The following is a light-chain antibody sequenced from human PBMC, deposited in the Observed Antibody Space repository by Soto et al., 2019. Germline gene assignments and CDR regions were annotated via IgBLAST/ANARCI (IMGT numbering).Light chain of an antibody. CDR2: DAS. Sequence: EIVLTQSPATLSLSPGERATLSCRASQSVSSYLAGYQQKPGQAPRLLIYDASNRATGIPARFSGSGSGTDFTLTISSLEPEDFAVYYCQQRSNWPLFTFGPGTKVDIK. J-gene: IGKJ3*01. CDR1: QSVSSY. CDR3: QQRSNWPLFT. V-gene: IGKV3-11*01.